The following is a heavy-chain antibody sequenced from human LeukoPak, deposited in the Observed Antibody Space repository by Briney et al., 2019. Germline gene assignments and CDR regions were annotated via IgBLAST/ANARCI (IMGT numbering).Heavy chain of an antibody. CDR1: GFTFSNYW. J-gene: IGHJ4*02. CDR2: IRPDGSED. V-gene: IGHV3-7*01. D-gene: IGHD3-3*01. Sequence: GGSLRLSCAASGFTFSNYWMSWVRQAPGKGLEWVASIRPDGSEDYYMDSVKGRFTISRDNAKNSLYLQMNSLRAEDTAVYYCARDLGDYCFDYWGQGTLVTVSS. CDR3: ARDLGDYCFDY.